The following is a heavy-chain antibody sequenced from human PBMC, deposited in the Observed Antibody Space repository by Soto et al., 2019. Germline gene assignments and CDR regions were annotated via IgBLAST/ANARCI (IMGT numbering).Heavy chain of an antibody. CDR1: GFTFSDHY. J-gene: IGHJ4*02. CDR3: ARVGSSSATNFDH. V-gene: IGHV3-72*01. D-gene: IGHD6-6*01. CDR2: SRNKAYSYTT. Sequence: GGSLRLSCAASGFTFSDHYMHWVRQAPGKGLEWVGLSRNKAYSYTTKYAASVEGRFTISRDDSKNSLYLQMNSLKTEDTAVYYCARVGSSSATNFDHWGQGTLVTVSS.